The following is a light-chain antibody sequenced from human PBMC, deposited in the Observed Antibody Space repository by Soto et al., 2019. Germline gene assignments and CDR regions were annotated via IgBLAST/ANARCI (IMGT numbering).Light chain of an antibody. CDR1: QSVSSY. CDR3: QQRSNGPSYT. CDR2: EAS. J-gene: IGKJ2*01. Sequence: EIVLTQSPATLSLSPGERATLSCRASQSVSSYFAWYQQKPGQAPRLLLYEASNRATGIPARFSGSGSGTDFTLTISRLEPEDFAVYYWQQRSNGPSYTFGQGTKLEIK. V-gene: IGKV3-11*01.